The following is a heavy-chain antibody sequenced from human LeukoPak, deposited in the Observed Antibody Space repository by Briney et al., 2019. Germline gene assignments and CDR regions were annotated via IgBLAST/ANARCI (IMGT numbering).Heavy chain of an antibody. CDR3: ARGSGYCSGGSCSYYFDY. V-gene: IGHV1-2*02. J-gene: IGHJ4*02. Sequence: ASVKVSCKASGYTFTGYYMHWVRQAPGQGLEWMGWINPNSGGTNYAQKFQGRVTMTRDTSISTAYMELSRLRSDDTAVYYCARGSGYCSGGSCSYYFDYWGQGTLVTVSS. CDR2: INPNSGGT. D-gene: IGHD2-15*01. CDR1: GYTFTGYY.